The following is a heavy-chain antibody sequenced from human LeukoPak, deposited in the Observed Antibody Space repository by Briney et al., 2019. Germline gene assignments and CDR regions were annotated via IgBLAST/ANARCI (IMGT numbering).Heavy chain of an antibody. V-gene: IGHV4-34*01. J-gene: IGHJ4*02. D-gene: IGHD5-12*01. CDR3: ARDVAGNTFDY. Sequence: PSETLSLTCAVYGGSFSGYYWSWIRQPPGKGLEWIGEINHSGSTNYNPSLKSRVTISVDTSKNQFSLKLTSMTAADTAVYYCARDVAGNTFDYWGQGPLVTVSS. CDR1: GGSFSGYY. CDR2: INHSGST.